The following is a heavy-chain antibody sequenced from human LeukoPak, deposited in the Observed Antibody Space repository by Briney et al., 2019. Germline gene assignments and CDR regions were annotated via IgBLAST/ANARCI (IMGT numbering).Heavy chain of an antibody. CDR3: ARAPWDSSGYYGALDY. D-gene: IGHD3-22*01. J-gene: IGHJ4*02. V-gene: IGHV3-30*03. CDR2: ISFDGSKK. Sequence: GGSLRLSCATSGFIFSTYGIHWVRQAPGKGLERVAVISFDGSKKYYADSAKGRFTISRDNSKNTLYLQMNGLRAEDTAVYYCARAPWDSSGYYGALDYWGQGTLVTVSS. CDR1: GFIFSTYG.